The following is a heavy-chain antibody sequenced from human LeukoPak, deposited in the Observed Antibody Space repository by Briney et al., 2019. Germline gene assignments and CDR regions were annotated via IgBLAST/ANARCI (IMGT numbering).Heavy chain of an antibody. CDR1: GYTFTGYY. J-gene: IGHJ3*02. CDR2: INPNSGGT. D-gene: IGHD4-17*01. CDR3: ARNYGDYVGAFDI. Sequence: ASVKVSCKASGYTFTGYYMHWVRQAPGQGLEWMGWINPNSGGTNYAQKFQGRVTMTRNTSISTAYMELSRLRSDDTAVYYCARNYGDYVGAFDIWGQGTMVTVSS. V-gene: IGHV1-2*02.